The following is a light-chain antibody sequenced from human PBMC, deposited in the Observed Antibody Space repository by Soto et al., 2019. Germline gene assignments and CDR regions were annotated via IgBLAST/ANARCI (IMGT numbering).Light chain of an antibody. CDR3: QQSFTTPPYT. Sequence: DIQMTQSPSSLSASVGDRVIITCRASQSVSSYLNWYQQKLGKAPKLLISAASNLQSGVPSRFXGSGSGTEFTLTISGLEVEDFAIYFCQQSFTTPPYTFGQGTRL. CDR2: AAS. CDR1: QSVSSY. J-gene: IGKJ2*01. V-gene: IGKV1-39*01.